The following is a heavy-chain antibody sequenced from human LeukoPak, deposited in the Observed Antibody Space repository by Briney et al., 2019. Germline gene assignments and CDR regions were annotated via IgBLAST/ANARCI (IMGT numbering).Heavy chain of an antibody. J-gene: IGHJ4*02. D-gene: IGHD5-18*01. Sequence: GGSLRLSCAASGFTFSSYWMSWVRQAPGKGLEWVANIKQDGSEKYYVDSVKGRFTISRDNAKNSLYLQMNSLRAEDTAVYYCARDRLAAMVYITDYWGQGTLVTVSS. V-gene: IGHV3-7*01. CDR1: GFTFSSYW. CDR3: ARDRLAAMVYITDY. CDR2: IKQDGSEK.